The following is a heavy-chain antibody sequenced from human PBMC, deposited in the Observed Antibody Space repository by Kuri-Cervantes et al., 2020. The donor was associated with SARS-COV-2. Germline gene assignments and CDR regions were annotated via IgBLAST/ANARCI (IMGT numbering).Heavy chain of an antibody. Sequence: GESLKISCAASGLDIRSVYMTWVRQAPGKGLEWVSVIYSGGGGGGTHYAESAQGRFRISRDHSKNTMYLQMDSVRPEDTAVYYCAGSSFLGEGIDSWGQGTLVTVSS. CDR2: IYSGGGGGGT. J-gene: IGHJ4*02. V-gene: IGHV3-53*01. CDR1: GLDIRSVY. CDR3: AGSSFLGEGIDS. D-gene: IGHD3-16*01.